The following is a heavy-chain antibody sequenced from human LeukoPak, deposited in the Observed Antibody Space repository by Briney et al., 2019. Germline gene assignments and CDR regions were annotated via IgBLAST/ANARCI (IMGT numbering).Heavy chain of an antibody. D-gene: IGHD3-16*01. CDR3: GRDWAGRRLDY. CDR1: GFTFSVYG. Sequence: GGSLRLSCAASGFTFSVYGIHWVRQAPGKGLEWVAVIWYDGSQRYYADSLKGRFTISRDNSKNTLYLQMNSLRAEDTAVYYCGRDWAGRRLDYWGQGTLVTVSS. V-gene: IGHV3-33*01. CDR2: IWYDGSQR. J-gene: IGHJ4*02.